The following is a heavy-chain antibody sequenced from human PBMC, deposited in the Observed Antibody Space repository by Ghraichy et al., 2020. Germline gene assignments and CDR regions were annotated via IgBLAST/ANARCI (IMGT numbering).Heavy chain of an antibody. J-gene: IGHJ4*02. V-gene: IGHV3-30*02. CDR1: GFRFSSYG. D-gene: IGHD4-17*01. CDR2: IQYDETYK. CDR3: AKGGTYGDYHYFDY. Sequence: GGSLRLSCAASGFRFSSYGMHWVRQAPGQGLEWVAFIQYDETYKYYADSVRGRFTISRDNSKNTLYLQMNSLRVEDTAVYYCAKGGTYGDYHYFDYWGQGTLVTVSS.